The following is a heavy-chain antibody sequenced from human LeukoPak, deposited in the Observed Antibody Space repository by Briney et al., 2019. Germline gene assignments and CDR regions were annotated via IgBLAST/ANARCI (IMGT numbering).Heavy chain of an antibody. J-gene: IGHJ4*02. CDR1: GFTFSSYA. CDR2: ISYDGSNK. Sequence: GRSLRLSCAASGFTFSSYAMHWVRQAPGKGLEWVAVISYDGSNKYYADSVKGRFTISRANSKNTLYLQMNSLRAEDTAVYYCASTDSEAAAGYFDYWGQGTLVTVSS. D-gene: IGHD6-13*01. CDR3: ASTDSEAAAGYFDY. V-gene: IGHV3-30-3*01.